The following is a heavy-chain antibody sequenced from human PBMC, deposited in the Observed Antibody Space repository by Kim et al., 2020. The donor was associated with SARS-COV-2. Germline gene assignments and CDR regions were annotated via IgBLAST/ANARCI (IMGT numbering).Heavy chain of an antibody. D-gene: IGHD1-1*01. CDR2: IFYSGST. Sequence: SETLSLTCAVSGGSISHYYWSWIRQPPGKRLEWIGYIFYSGSTTYIPSLKSRITISVDTSKNQFSLKLSSVTAADTAVYYCARRNSRTFDYWGQGTLVTVSS. V-gene: IGHV4-59*01. CDR3: ARRNSRTFDY. J-gene: IGHJ4*02. CDR1: GGSISHYY.